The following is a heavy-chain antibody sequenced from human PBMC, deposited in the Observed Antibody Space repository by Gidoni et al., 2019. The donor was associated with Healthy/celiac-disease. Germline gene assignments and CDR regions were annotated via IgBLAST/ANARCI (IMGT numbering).Heavy chain of an antibody. D-gene: IGHD3-3*01. V-gene: IGHV4-34*01. CDR2: INHSGST. J-gene: IGHJ4*02. CDR3: ARGAFKFLFGVVAPLDY. CDR1: GGSFSGYY. Sequence: QVQLQQWGAGLLKPSETLSLTCAVYGGSFSGYYWSWIRQPPGKGLEWIGEINHSGSTNYNPSLKSRVTISVDTSKNQFSLKLSSVTAADTAVYYCARGAFKFLFGVVAPLDYWGQGTLVTVSS.